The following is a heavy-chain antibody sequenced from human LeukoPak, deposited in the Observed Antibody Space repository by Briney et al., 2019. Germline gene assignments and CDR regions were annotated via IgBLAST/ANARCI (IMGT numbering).Heavy chain of an antibody. D-gene: IGHD3-10*01. V-gene: IGHV4-38-2*02. CDR1: GYSISSGYY. J-gene: IGHJ4*02. CDR2: IYHSGST. Sequence: SETLSLTCTVSGYSISSGYYWGWIRQPPGKELEWIGSIYHSGSTYYNPSLKSRVTISVDTSKNEFSLKLSSVTAADTAVYYCASLYGSGSYYNPSFDHWGQGTLVTVSS. CDR3: ASLYGSGSYYNPSFDH.